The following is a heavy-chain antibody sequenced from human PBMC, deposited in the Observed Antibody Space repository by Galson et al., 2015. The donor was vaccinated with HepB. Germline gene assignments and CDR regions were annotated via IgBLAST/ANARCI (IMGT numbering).Heavy chain of an antibody. CDR1: GFTFSSYS. V-gene: IGHV3-21*01. Sequence: SLRLSCAASGFTFSSYSMNWVRQAPGKGLEWVSSISSSSSYIYYADSVKGRFTISRDNAKNSLYLQMNSLRAEDTAVYYCARVYSSSWSGTYFDYWGQGTLVTVSS. J-gene: IGHJ4*02. CDR3: ARVYSSSWSGTYFDY. CDR2: ISSSSSYI. D-gene: IGHD6-13*01.